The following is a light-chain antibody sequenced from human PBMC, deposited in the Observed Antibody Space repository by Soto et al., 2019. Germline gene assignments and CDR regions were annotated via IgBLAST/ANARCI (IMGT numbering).Light chain of an antibody. Sequence: EIVLTQSPATLSLSPGDRATLSCRASQGVDSSYLVWYQQKPGRAPRLLIYGAYNRATGSPDRFSGSGSGTDFTLTISRLEPEDFAVYYCHMYGGSAITFGGGTKVDIK. CDR3: HMYGGSAIT. V-gene: IGKV3-20*01. CDR1: QGVDSSY. J-gene: IGKJ4*01. CDR2: GAY.